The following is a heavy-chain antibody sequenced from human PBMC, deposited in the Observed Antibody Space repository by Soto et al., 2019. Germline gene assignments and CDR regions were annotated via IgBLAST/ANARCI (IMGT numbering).Heavy chain of an antibody. V-gene: IGHV1-18*01. CDR2: ISAYNGNT. Sequence: QVQLVQSGAEVKKPGASVKVSCKASGYTFTSYGISWVRQAPGQGLEWMGWISAYNGNTNYAQKLQGRVTMTTDTSTSTAYMELGSLRSDDTAVYYCARARYYDSSGYPLFDYWGQGTLVTVSS. CDR1: GYTFTSYG. D-gene: IGHD3-22*01. J-gene: IGHJ4*02. CDR3: ARARYYDSSGYPLFDY.